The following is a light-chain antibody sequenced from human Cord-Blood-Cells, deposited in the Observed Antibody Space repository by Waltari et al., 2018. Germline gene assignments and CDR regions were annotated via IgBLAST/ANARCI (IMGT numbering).Light chain of an antibody. CDR3: NSRDSSGNHWV. V-gene: IGLV3-19*01. J-gene: IGLJ3*02. CDR1: SLIRYY. CDR2: VKN. Sequence: SSELTQDPAVSFALGQTVRITCQGASLIRYYTSWYQQKPGQAPVLVNFVKNNRPSGIPDRVSGSSSGNTASLTITGAQAEDEADYYCNSRDSSGNHWVFGGGTKLTVL.